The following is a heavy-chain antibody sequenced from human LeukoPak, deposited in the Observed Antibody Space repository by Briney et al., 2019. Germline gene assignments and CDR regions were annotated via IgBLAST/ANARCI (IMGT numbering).Heavy chain of an antibody. CDR1: GDSISSYF. Sequence: SETLSLTCSVSGDSISSYFWCWIRQPPGKGLEWIGCLYYSGRTNYSPYLTSRVTLSADTSKNQFSLKLNSVTAADSAIYYCARDYSGYEFDYWGQGTLVTVSS. CDR2: LYYSGRT. V-gene: IGHV4-59*01. J-gene: IGHJ4*02. CDR3: ARDYSGYEFDY. D-gene: IGHD5-12*01.